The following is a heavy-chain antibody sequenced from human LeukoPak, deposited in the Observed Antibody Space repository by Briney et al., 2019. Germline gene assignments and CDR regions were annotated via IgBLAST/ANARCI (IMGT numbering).Heavy chain of an antibody. D-gene: IGHD3-10*01. CDR1: GYTFTGYY. V-gene: IGHV1-2*06. J-gene: IGHJ4*02. CDR3: ARSSVGYYSPLDY. Sequence: GASVKVSCKASGYTFTGYYMHWVRQAPGQGLEWMGRINPNSGGTNYAQKFQGRVTMTRDTSISTAYMELSRLRSDDTAVYYCARSSVGYYSPLDYWGQGTLVTVSS. CDR2: INPNSGGT.